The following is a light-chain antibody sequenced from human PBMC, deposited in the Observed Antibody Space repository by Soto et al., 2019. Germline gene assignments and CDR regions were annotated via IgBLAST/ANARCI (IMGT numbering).Light chain of an antibody. Sequence: ERVMTQSPATLSVSPGEKATLSCRASQTVSNNVAWYQQKPGQAPRLLIYFASTRATGIPARFSGSGSGIEFTLTISTLQSEDIGVYYCQHYNEWPLTFGGGTKVETK. CDR1: QTVSNN. V-gene: IGKV3-15*01. J-gene: IGKJ4*01. CDR3: QHYNEWPLT. CDR2: FAS.